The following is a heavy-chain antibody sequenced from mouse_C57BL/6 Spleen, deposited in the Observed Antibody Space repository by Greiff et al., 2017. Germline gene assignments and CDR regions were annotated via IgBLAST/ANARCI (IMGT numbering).Heavy chain of an antibody. J-gene: IGHJ2*01. CDR1: GYSFTDYN. V-gene: IGHV1-39*01. CDR2: ITPNYGTT. D-gene: IGHD3-2*02. CDR3: ARSGGSLYFDY. Sequence: VQLQQSGPELVKPGASVKISCKASGYSFTDYNMHWVQQTHGKSLEWIGVITPNYGTTSYNQKLKGKATLTVDQASSTAYMQLNSLTSEDSAVYYCARSGGSLYFDYWGQGTTLTVSS.